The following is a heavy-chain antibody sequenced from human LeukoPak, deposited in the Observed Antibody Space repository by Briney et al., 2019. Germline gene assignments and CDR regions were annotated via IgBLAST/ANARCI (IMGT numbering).Heavy chain of an antibody. CDR2: FDPEDGET. Sequence: ASVKVSCKVSGYTLTELSMHWVRQAPGKGLEWMGGFDPEDGETIYAQKFQGRVTMTRDTSISTAYMELSRLRSDDTAVYYCARAERGVVPAAIYWGQGTLVTVSS. V-gene: IGHV1-24*01. CDR3: ARAERGVVPAAIY. D-gene: IGHD2-2*01. CDR1: GYTLTELS. J-gene: IGHJ4*02.